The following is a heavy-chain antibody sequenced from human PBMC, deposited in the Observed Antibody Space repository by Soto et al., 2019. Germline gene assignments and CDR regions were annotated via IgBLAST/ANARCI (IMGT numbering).Heavy chain of an antibody. CDR1: GGSFSGYY. CDR3: ARGRLLGYCSSTSCIRRSGGVHYGMDV. CDR2: INHSGST. D-gene: IGHD2-2*01. J-gene: IGHJ6*02. Sequence: SETLSLTCAVYGGSFSGYYWSWIRQPPGKGLEWIGEINHSGSTNYNPSLKSRVTISVDTSKNQFSLKLSSVTAADTAVYYCARGRLLGYCSSTSCIRRSGGVHYGMDVWGQGTTVTVYS. V-gene: IGHV4-34*01.